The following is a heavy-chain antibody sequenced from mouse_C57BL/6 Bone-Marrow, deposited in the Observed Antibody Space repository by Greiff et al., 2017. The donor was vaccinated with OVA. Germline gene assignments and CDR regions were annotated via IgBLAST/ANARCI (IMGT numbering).Heavy chain of an antibody. CDR1: GYSITSDY. V-gene: IGHV3-8*01. CDR3: ARRGGRAAQAYYAMDY. J-gene: IGHJ4*01. CDR2: ISYSGST. Sequence: ESGPGLAKPSQTLSLTCSVTGYSITSDYWNWIRKFPGNKLEYMGYISYSGSTYYNPSLKSRISITRDTSKNQYYLQLNSVTTEDTATYYCARRGGRAAQAYYAMDYWGQGTSVTVSS. D-gene: IGHD3-2*02.